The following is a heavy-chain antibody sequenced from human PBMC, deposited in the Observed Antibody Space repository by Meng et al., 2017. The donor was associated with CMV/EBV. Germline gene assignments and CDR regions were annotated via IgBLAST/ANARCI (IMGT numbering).Heavy chain of an antibody. CDR2: ISSSSSYI. CDR3: ARDLKGGYCSSTSCYPNYYYGMDV. V-gene: IGHV3-21*01. Sequence: GGSLRLSCAASGFTFSSYSMNWVRQAPGKGLEWVSSISSSSSYIYYADSVKGRFTISRDNAKNSLYLQMNSLRAEDTAVYYCARDLKGGYCSSTSCYPNYYYGMDVWGQGTTVTVSS. D-gene: IGHD2-2*01. J-gene: IGHJ6*02. CDR1: GFTFSSYS.